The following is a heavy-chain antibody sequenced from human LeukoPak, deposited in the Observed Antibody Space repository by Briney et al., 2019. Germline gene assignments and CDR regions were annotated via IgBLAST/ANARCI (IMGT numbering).Heavy chain of an antibody. V-gene: IGHV4-34*01. Sequence: SETLSLTCAVYGGSFSGHYWSWIRQPPGKGLEWIGEINHTGSTNYNLSLKSRVTISVDASKNQFSLNLSSVTAADTAVYYCAARPGYCTNGVCYLDYFDYWGQETLVTVSP. CDR3: AARPGYCTNGVCYLDYFDY. CDR2: INHTGST. D-gene: IGHD2-8*01. CDR1: GGSFSGHY. J-gene: IGHJ4*02.